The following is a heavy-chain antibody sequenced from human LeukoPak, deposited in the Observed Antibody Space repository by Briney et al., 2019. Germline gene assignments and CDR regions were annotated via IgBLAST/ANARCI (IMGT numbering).Heavy chain of an antibody. D-gene: IGHD3-3*01. CDR1: GGSISSRDYY. V-gene: IGHV4-61*08. J-gene: IGHJ5*02. CDR3: ARVPSYYDFWSGYRNNWFDP. Sequence: SETLSLTCAVSGGSISSRDYYWGWIRQPPGKGLEWIGYIYYSGSTNYNPSLKSRVTISVDTSKNQFSLKLSSVTAADTAVYYCARVPSYYDFWSGYRNNWFDPWGQGTLVTVSS. CDR2: IYYSGST.